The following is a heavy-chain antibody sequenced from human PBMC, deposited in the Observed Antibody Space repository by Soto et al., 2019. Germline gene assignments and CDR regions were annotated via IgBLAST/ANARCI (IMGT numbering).Heavy chain of an antibody. J-gene: IGHJ6*02. D-gene: IGHD1-1*01. CDR1: GFTFSTYA. CDR3: VKGYWKGDV. CDR2: ISGSGGSI. V-gene: IGHV3-23*01. Sequence: EVQLLESGGGLVQPGGSLRLSCAASGFTFSTYAMNWVRQAPGNGLEWVSAISGSGGSIHYADSVKGRFTFSSDNSKNTLYLQMNSLRDEDTAVYHCVKGYWKGDVWGQGTTVTVSS.